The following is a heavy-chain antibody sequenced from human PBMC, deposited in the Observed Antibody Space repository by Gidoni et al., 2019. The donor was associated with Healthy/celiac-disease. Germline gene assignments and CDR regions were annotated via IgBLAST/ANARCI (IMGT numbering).Heavy chain of an antibody. Sequence: QVQLQESGPGLGKHSQTLSLTCTVSGGSISSGDYYWSWIRQPPGKGREWIGYIYYSGSTYYNPSLKSRVTISVDTSKNQFSLKLSSVTAADTAVYYCASYGDNDNTSFDYWGQGTLVTVSS. CDR2: IYYSGST. CDR3: ASYGDNDNTSFDY. D-gene: IGHD4-17*01. J-gene: IGHJ4*02. V-gene: IGHV4-30-4*01. CDR1: GGSISSGDYY.